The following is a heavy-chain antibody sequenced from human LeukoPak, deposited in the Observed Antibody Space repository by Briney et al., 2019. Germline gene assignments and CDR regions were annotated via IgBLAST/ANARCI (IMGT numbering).Heavy chain of an antibody. Sequence: GGSLRLSCAASGFTFSSYAMIWVRQAPGKGLEWVSSISSSGDYTYYADSVKGRFTISRDNAKNSLYLQMNSLRAEDTAVYYCARGVTMIGNWFDPWGQGTLVTVSS. CDR1: GFTFSSYA. J-gene: IGHJ5*02. D-gene: IGHD3-22*01. CDR2: ISSSGDYT. CDR3: ARGVTMIGNWFDP. V-gene: IGHV3-21*01.